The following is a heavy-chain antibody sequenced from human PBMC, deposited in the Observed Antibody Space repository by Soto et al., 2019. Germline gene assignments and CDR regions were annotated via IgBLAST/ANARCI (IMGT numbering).Heavy chain of an antibody. CDR3: ARRYGWLYFDY. D-gene: IGHD6-19*01. CDR2: INHSGST. CDR1: GGSFSGYY. Sequence: PSETLSLTCAVYGGSFSGYYWTWIRQPPGTGLEWIGEINHSGSTNYNPSLKSRVTISVDTSKNQFSLKLTSVTAADTAVYYCARRYGWLYFDYWGQGSLVTAPQ. J-gene: IGHJ4*02. V-gene: IGHV4-34*01.